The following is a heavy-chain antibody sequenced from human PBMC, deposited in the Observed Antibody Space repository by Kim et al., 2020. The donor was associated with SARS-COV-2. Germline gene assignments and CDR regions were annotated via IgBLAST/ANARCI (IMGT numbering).Heavy chain of an antibody. Sequence: ASVKVSCKASGYTFTSYAMHWVRQAPGQRLEWMGWINAGNGNTKYSQKFQGRVTITRDTSASTAYMELSSLRSEDTAVYYCARGMGASAYCGGDCYSLGYWGQGTLVTVSS. V-gene: IGHV1-3*01. D-gene: IGHD2-21*02. J-gene: IGHJ4*02. CDR2: INAGNGNT. CDR3: ARGMGASAYCGGDCYSLGY. CDR1: GYTFTSYA.